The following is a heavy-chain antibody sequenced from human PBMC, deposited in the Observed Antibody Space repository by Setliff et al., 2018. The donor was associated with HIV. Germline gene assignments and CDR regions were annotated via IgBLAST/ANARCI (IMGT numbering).Heavy chain of an antibody. D-gene: IGHD5-12*01. CDR1: EFSLTTSGVG. J-gene: IGHJ3*02. CDR2: IYWDDDK. CDR3: AHRLATMIEGDAFDI. V-gene: IGHV2-5*02. Sequence: SGPTLVNTTQTLTLTCTFSEFSLTTSGVGVGWIRKPPGMALEWLALIYWDDDKRYNPSLKSRLTITKDTSKNQVILTMTNMDPLEAGTYYCAHRLATMIEGDAFDIWGQGTMVTVSS.